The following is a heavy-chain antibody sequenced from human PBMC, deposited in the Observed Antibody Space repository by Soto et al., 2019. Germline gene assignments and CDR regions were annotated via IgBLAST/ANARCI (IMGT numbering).Heavy chain of an antibody. J-gene: IGHJ3*01. Sequence: EVLLLEPGGGLVQPGESLRVSCAPSTFTITTYAMTWVRQAPGKGLEWVSFITGNGGRTLYADSVKGRFTVSRDNSKNTLYLQMNSLRAEDTALYFCTRDPNGDYIGAFDFWGQGAMVTVSS. V-gene: IGHV3-23*01. CDR3: TRDPNGDYIGAFDF. CDR2: ITGNGGRT. D-gene: IGHD4-17*01. CDR1: TFTITTYA.